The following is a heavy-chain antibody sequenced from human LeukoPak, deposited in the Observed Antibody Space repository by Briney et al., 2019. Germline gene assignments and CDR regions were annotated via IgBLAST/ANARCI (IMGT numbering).Heavy chain of an antibody. CDR3: AIKYYYYYGTDV. CDR1: GYSFTSYW. CDR2: IDPSDSYT. V-gene: IGHV5-10-1*01. J-gene: IGHJ6*02. Sequence: GESLKISCKGSGYSFTSYWISWVRQMPGKGLEWMGRIDPSDSYTNYSPSFQGHVTISADKSISTAYLQWSSLKASDTAMYYCAIKYYYYYGTDVWGQGTTVTVSS.